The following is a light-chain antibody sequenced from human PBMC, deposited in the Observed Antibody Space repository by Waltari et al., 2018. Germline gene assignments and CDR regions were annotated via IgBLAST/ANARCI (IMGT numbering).Light chain of an antibody. J-gene: IGLJ2*01. V-gene: IGLV2-23*02. CDR3: CSYAGSSTPVV. Sequence: QSALTQPASVSGSPGQSITISCTGTSSDVGSYNLVSWYQQHPGKAPKLMIYEVSKRPPVVSNRFSGSKSGNTASLTISGLQAEDEADYYCCSYAGSSTPVVFGGGTKLTVL. CDR2: EVS. CDR1: SSDVGSYNL.